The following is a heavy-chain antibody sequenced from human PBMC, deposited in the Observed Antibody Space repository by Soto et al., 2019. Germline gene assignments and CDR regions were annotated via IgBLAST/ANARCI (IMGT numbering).Heavy chain of an antibody. D-gene: IGHD2-15*01. V-gene: IGHV4-59*12. J-gene: IGHJ4*02. CDR2: MYYSGST. Sequence: NPSETLSLTCTVSVGSISSYYWSWIRQPPGKGLEWIGYMYYSGSTNYNPSLKSRVTISVDTSKNQFSLKLSSVTAADTAVYYCARDSRSGGKPYYFDYWGQGTLVTVSS. CDR1: VGSISSYY. CDR3: ARDSRSGGKPYYFDY.